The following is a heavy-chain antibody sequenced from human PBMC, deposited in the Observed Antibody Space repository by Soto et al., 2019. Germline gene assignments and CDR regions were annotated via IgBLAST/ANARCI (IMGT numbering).Heavy chain of an antibody. Sequence: GESLKISCKGSGYKFAIYWIGWVRQMPGRGLEWMGIIYPGDSDTRYSPSFQGQVTISVDKSINTAYLQWSSLKASDTAMYYCVRVIVAATTDPNYFDYWGQGTLVTVS. CDR2: IYPGDSDT. V-gene: IGHV5-51*01. CDR1: GYKFAIYW. D-gene: IGHD1-26*01. J-gene: IGHJ4*02. CDR3: VRVIVAATTDPNYFDY.